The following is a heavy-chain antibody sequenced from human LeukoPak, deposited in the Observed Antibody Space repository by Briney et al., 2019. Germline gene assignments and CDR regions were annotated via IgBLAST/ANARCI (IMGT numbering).Heavy chain of an antibody. CDR3: AKRRVTTVAFSFDY. CDR2: ISGSGGST. Sequence: GGSLRLSCAASGFTFSSYAMSWVRQAPGKGLEWVSTISGSGGSTYYADPVKGRFTISRDNSKNTLYQQMNSLRADDTAVYYCAKRRVTTVAFSFDYWGQGTLVTVSS. CDR1: GFTFSSYA. D-gene: IGHD4-23*01. V-gene: IGHV3-23*01. J-gene: IGHJ4*02.